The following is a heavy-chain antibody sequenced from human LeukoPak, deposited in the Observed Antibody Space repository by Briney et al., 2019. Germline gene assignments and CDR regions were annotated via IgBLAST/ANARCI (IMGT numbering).Heavy chain of an antibody. Sequence: GESLKISCKGSGYSFTSYWIGWVRQMPGKGLEWMGIIYPGDSDTRYSPSFQGQVTISADKSISTAYLQWGSLKASDTAMYYCARHGSEWELLNWFDPWGQGTLVTVSS. V-gene: IGHV5-51*01. CDR1: GYSFTSYW. CDR3: ARHGSEWELLNWFDP. D-gene: IGHD1-26*01. CDR2: IYPGDSDT. J-gene: IGHJ5*02.